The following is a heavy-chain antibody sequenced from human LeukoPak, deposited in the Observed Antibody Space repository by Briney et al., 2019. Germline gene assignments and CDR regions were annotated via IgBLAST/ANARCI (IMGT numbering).Heavy chain of an antibody. CDR1: GFTFSDHG. V-gene: IGHV3-23*01. D-gene: IGHD1-26*01. Sequence: PGGSLRLSCAASGFTFSDHGMTWVRQAPGKGLEWVSTISDSGESTYYADSVKGRLTISRDNSENTVYLQMDSLRADDTAVYYCAKNSGTYFYWGQGTRVTVSS. CDR3: AKNSGTYFY. CDR2: ISDSGEST. J-gene: IGHJ4*02.